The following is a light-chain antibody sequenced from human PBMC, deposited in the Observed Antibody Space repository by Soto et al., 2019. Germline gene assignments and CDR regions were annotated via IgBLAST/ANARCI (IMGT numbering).Light chain of an antibody. CDR1: RSISTN. CDR2: GAS. V-gene: IGKV3-15*01. Sequence: EIVMTQSPATLSVSRGERATLSCRASRSISTNLAWYQQTPGQAPRLLIYGASTRATDIPGRFSGSGSGTEFTLTISSLQSEDCAVYYCQQYNNWPLTFGGGTKVEIK. CDR3: QQYNNWPLT. J-gene: IGKJ4*01.